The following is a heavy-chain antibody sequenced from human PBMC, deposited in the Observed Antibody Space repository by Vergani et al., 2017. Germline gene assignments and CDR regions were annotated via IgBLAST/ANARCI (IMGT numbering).Heavy chain of an antibody. D-gene: IGHD3-10*01. CDR1: GGSISTISYY. V-gene: IGHV4-61*05. J-gene: IGHJ4*02. Sequence: QLQLQESGPGLVKPSETLSLTCTVSGGSISTISYYWGWIRQPPGKGLEWMGYVSFRGDTLYDPSVKGRMTISLNTSSNQFSLYLTSVTAADTAVYYCARSRIYYGAGSPDYWGQGTLVTVSS. CDR2: VSFRGDT. CDR3: ARSRIYYGAGSPDY.